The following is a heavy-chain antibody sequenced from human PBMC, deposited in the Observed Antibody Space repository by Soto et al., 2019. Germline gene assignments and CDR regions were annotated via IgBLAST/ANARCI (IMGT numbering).Heavy chain of an antibody. Sequence: ASVKVSCKASGYTFTSYDINWVRQATGQGLEWMGWMNPNSGNTGYAQKFQGRVTMTRNTSISTAYMELSSLRSEDTAVYYCARVYYDILTGYRYYYYGMDVWGQGTTVTVSS. CDR3: ARVYYDILTGYRYYYYGMDV. V-gene: IGHV1-8*01. D-gene: IGHD3-9*01. CDR1: GYTFTSYD. J-gene: IGHJ6*02. CDR2: MNPNSGNT.